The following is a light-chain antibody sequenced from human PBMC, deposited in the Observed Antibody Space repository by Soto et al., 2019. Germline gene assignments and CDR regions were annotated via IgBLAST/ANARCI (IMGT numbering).Light chain of an antibody. J-gene: IGLJ1*01. V-gene: IGLV3-21*01. CDR1: NIGDKS. Sequence: SYELTQPPSVSVAPGETARITCGGNNIGDKSVHWYQQKPGQAPVLVIYFGSARPSGITERFSGSKSGNTATLTISRAEAGDEADYFCQVWDHHYIFGSGTKVTVL. CDR3: QVWDHHYI. CDR2: FGS.